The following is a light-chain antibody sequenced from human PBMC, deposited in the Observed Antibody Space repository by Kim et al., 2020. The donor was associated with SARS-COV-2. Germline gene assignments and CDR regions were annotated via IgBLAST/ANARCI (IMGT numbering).Light chain of an antibody. J-gene: IGKJ2*01. V-gene: IGKV3-20*01. CDR3: QQYHTSPYN. CDR2: GAF. Sequence: SLSPGERAPLSCRAGQSVSTYLAWYQQKPGRSPRLLIYGAFNRAPGIPDRFSGSESGTDFTLTISGLEPEDFAVYYCQQYHTSPYNFGPGTKLEI. CDR1: QSVSTY.